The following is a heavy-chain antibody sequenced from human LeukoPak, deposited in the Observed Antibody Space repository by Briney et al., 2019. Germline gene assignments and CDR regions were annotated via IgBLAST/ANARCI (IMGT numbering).Heavy chain of an antibody. Sequence: SVKVSCKASGGTFSSYAISWVRQAPGQGLEWMGRIIPILGIANYAQKFQGRVTITADKSTSTAYMELSSLSSEDTAVYYCARDGLWFGELLYWGQGTLVTVSS. V-gene: IGHV1-69*04. CDR3: ARDGLWFGELLY. CDR2: IIPILGIA. D-gene: IGHD3-10*01. CDR1: GGTFSSYA. J-gene: IGHJ4*02.